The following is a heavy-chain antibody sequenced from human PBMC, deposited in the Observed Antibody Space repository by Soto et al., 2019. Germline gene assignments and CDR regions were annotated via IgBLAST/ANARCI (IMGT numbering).Heavy chain of an antibody. J-gene: IGHJ4*02. Sequence: GGSLRLSCAASGFTVSSNYMSWVRPAPGKGLEWVSVIYSGGSTYYVDSVKGRFTISRHNSKNTLYLQMNSLRAEDTAVYYCARSQYSSSSSISYYFDYWGQGTLVTVSS. CDR1: GFTVSSNY. D-gene: IGHD6-6*01. V-gene: IGHV3-53*04. CDR2: IYSGGST. CDR3: ARSQYSSSSSISYYFDY.